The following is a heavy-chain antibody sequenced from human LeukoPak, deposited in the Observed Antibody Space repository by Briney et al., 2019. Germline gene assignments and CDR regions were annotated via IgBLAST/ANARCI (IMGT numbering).Heavy chain of an antibody. CDR3: ARMGKSIAALDY. J-gene: IGHJ4*02. Sequence: PSETLSLTCTVSGGSISSGSYYWSWIRQPAGKGLEWIGRIYTSGSTNYNPSLKSRVTISVNTSKNQFSLKLSSVTAADTAVYYCARMGKSIAALDYWGQGTLATVSS. D-gene: IGHD6-6*01. CDR2: IYTSGST. V-gene: IGHV4-61*02. CDR1: GGSISSGSYY.